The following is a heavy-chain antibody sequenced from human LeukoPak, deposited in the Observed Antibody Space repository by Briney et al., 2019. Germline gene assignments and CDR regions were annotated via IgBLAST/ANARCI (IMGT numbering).Heavy chain of an antibody. J-gene: IGHJ4*02. CDR2: ISGSGSAT. D-gene: IGHD6-19*01. CDR3: AKKLSGSGWIFDY. V-gene: IGHV3-23*01. Sequence: GSLRLSCAASGFTFSSYEMNWVRQAPGKGLEWVSAISGSGSATYYADSVKGRFTISRDNSKNTLYLQMNSLRAEDTAVYYCAKKLSGSGWIFDYWGQGTLVTVSS. CDR1: GFTFSSYE.